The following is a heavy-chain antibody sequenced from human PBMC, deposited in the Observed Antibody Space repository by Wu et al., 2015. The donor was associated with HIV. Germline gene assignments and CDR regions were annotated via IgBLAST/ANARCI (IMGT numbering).Heavy chain of an antibody. D-gene: IGHD3-3*01. CDR2: ISADNGNA. CDR3: AREGDTIFGVAIGLDYMDV. J-gene: IGHJ6*03. V-gene: IGHV1-18*01. Sequence: QVQLVQSGAEVKKPGASVKVSCKASGYTFTSYGISWVRQAPGQGLEWMGWISADNGNANYAQKFQGRVTMTTDTSTSTAYMELRSLRSDDTAVYYCAREGDTIFGVAIGLDYMDVWGERDHGHRLL. CDR1: GYTFTSYG.